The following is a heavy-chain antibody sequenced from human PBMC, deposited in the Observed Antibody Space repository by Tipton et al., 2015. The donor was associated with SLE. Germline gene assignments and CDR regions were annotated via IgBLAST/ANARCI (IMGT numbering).Heavy chain of an antibody. J-gene: IGHJ3*01. V-gene: IGHV3-9*01. CDR2: ISWDSGSI. D-gene: IGHD1-26*01. Sequence: SLRLSCLTSGFTFDDYAMHWVRQGPGRGLEWVAVISWDSGSIVYADSVKGRFSFSRDNSKNSLYLQMNSLRPEDTALYFCAKSLYSGSFSGSFDDWGQGSMVTVSS. CDR1: GFTFDDYA. CDR3: AKSLYSGSFSGSFDD.